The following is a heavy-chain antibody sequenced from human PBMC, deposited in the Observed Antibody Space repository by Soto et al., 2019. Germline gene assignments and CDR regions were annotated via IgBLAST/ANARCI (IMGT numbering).Heavy chain of an antibody. CDR1: GGTFSSYA. D-gene: IGHD2-21*02. J-gene: IGHJ4*02. CDR2: IIPIFGTA. Sequence: SVKVSCKASGGTFSSYAISWVRQAPGQGLEWVGGIIPIFGTANYAQKFQGRVTITADKSTSTAYMELSSLRSEDTAVYYCASTLRHIVVVTPAQFDYWGQGTLVTVSS. CDR3: ASTLRHIVVVTPAQFDY. V-gene: IGHV1-69*06.